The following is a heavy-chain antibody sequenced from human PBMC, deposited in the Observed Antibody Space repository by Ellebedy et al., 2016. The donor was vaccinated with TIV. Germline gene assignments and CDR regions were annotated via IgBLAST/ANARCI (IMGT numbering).Heavy chain of an antibody. CDR3: ARGRRHVYYDILTGPIDY. D-gene: IGHD3-9*01. CDR1: GGSFSGYY. CDR2: INHSGST. J-gene: IGHJ4*02. V-gene: IGHV4-34*01. Sequence: MPSETLSLTCAVYGGSFSGYYWSWIRQPPGKGLEWIGEINHSGSTNYNPSLKSRVTISVDTSKNQFSLKLSSVTAADTAVYYCARGRRHVYYDILTGPIDYWGQGTLVTVSS.